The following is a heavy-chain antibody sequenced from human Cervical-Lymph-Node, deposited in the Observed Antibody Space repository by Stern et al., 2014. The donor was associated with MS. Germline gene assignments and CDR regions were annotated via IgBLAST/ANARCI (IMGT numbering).Heavy chain of an antibody. CDR1: GG. Sequence: VQLVQSGADAKKPGSAVRVSCKASGGVSWLRQAPGQGLEYMGGIIRPVGTAHYAQRFQGRLTITADTSRNTTYMERRSLRSDDTAVYYCARGTGDNWFDPWGQGTLVSVSS. D-gene: IGHD3-10*01. V-gene: IGHV1-69*06. CDR3: ARGTGDNWFDP. J-gene: IGHJ5*02. CDR2: IIRPVGTA.